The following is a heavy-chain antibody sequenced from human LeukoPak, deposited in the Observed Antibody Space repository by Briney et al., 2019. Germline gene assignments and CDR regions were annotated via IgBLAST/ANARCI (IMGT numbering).Heavy chain of an antibody. D-gene: IGHD1-26*01. CDR2: LSYDGGNK. Sequence: PGGSLRLSCAASGFTFSNYGMHWVRQAPGKGLEWVAVLSYDGGNKDYADSVKGRFTISRDNSKNTLYLQMNSLRAEDTAVYYCAKDWTGGRYYLFDYWGQGTLVTVSS. V-gene: IGHV3-30*18. CDR3: AKDWTGGRYYLFDY. CDR1: GFTFSNYG. J-gene: IGHJ4*02.